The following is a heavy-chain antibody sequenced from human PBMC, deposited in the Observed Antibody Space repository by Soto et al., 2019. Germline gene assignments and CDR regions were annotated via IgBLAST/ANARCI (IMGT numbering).Heavy chain of an antibody. CDR2: ISTSSSYI. D-gene: IGHD5-12*01. CDR3: ARGLDGYNAFDY. Sequence: GGSLRLSCAGSGFTFSSYTMIWVRQAPGKGLEWVSSISTSSSYIYYADSLKGRSTISRDNAKNSLYLQMNSLRAEDTAVYYCARGLDGYNAFDYWGQGTLVTVSS. J-gene: IGHJ4*02. CDR1: GFTFSSYT. V-gene: IGHV3-21*06.